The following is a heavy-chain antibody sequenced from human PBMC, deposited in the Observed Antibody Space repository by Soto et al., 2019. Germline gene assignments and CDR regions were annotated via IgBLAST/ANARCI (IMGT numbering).Heavy chain of an antibody. CDR3: AKGGRQRLVTSYFNY. Sequence: VQLVESGGGVVQPGRSLRLSCAASGFTFSDYAMHWVRQAPGKGLEWVAVVSHDGRNTHYADSVKGRFTISRDSSKKPVSREMTSLRAEETAVYYCAKGGRQRLVTSYFNYWGQGALVTVSS. CDR1: GFTFSDYA. CDR2: VSHDGRNT. V-gene: IGHV3-30*18. J-gene: IGHJ4*02. D-gene: IGHD6-13*01.